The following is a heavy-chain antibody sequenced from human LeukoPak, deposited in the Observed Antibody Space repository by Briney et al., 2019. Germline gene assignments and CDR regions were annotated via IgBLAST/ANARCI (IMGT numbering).Heavy chain of an antibody. CDR3: ARDFVGAPTAFDI. D-gene: IGHD1-26*01. CDR1: GYTFTGYY. V-gene: IGHV1-2*02. CDR2: INPNSGGT. Sequence: GASVKVSCKASGYTFTGYYMHWVRQAPGQGLEWMGWINPNSGGTNYAQKFQGRVTMTRDTSISTAYMELSRLRSDDTAVYYCARDFVGAPTAFDIWGQGTMVTVSS. J-gene: IGHJ3*02.